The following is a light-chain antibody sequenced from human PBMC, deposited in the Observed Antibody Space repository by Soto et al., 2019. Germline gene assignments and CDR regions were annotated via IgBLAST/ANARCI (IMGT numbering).Light chain of an antibody. V-gene: IGKV1-5*03. CDR2: KAS. CDR3: QQYNSYPWT. CDR1: QTISSW. J-gene: IGKJ1*01. Sequence: DIQMTQSPSTLSGSVGDRVTTTCRASQTISSWLAWYQQKPGKAPKLLIYKASTLESGVPSNFSGSGSGTEFTLTISSLQPEDFATYYCQQYNSYPWTFGQGTKVDI.